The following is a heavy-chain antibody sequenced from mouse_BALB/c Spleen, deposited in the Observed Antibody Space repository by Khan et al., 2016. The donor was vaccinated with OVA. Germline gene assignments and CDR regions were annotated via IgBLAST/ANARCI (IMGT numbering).Heavy chain of an antibody. V-gene: IGHV2-9*02. CDR1: GFSLTSHG. J-gene: IGHJ2*01. Sequence: QVQLKESGPGLVAPSQSLSITCTVSGFSLTSHGVHWVRQPPGKGLEWLGVIWAGGSTNYNSALMSRLSISKDSSKSQVFLKMNSQQTDDTDMYYCARNREPDYFDYWGQGTTLTVSS. CDR2: IWAGGST. CDR3: ARNREPDYFDY.